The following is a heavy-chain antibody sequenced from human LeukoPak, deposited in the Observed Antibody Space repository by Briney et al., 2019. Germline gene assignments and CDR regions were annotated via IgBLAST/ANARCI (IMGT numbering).Heavy chain of an antibody. V-gene: IGHV3-7*01. CDR3: ARDSPYYYDTTPFDY. CDR2: IKQDGSEK. D-gene: IGHD3-22*01. J-gene: IGHJ4*02. Sequence: GGSLRLSCAASGLTFSSYWMSWVRQAPGKGLEWVANIKQDGSEKYYVDSVKGRFTISRDNAKNSLYLQMNSLRAEDTAVYYCARDSPYYYDTTPFDYWGQGTLVTVSS. CDR1: GLTFSSYW.